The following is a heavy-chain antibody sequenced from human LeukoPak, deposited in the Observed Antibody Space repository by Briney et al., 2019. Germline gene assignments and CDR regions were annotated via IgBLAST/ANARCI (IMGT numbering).Heavy chain of an antibody. CDR2: IKSDGST. V-gene: IGHV3-74*01. CDR3: ARAPSEIGGYYPEYFRH. CDR1: GFTFSSYW. Sequence: GGSLRLSCAASGFTFSSYWMHWVRQAPGKGLVRVSRIKSDGSTNYADSVKGRFTISRDNAKNTLSLQMNSLRAEDTGVYYCARAPSEIGGYYPEYFRHWGQGTLVTVSS. J-gene: IGHJ1*01. D-gene: IGHD3-22*01.